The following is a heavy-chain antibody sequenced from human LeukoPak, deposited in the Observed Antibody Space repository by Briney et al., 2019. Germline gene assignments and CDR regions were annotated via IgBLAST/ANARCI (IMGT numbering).Heavy chain of an antibody. D-gene: IGHD6-13*01. J-gene: IGHJ1*01. V-gene: IGHV3-23*01. CDR3: AKGSRRAAAFSGSLLIQH. CDR1: GSTFSSYA. CDR2: ISGSGGST. Sequence: GGSLRLSGAASGSTFSSYAMSWVRQAPGEGLEWVSAISGSGGSTYYADSVKGRFTISRDNSKNTLYLQMNSLRAEDTAVYYCAKGSRRAAAFSGSLLIQHWGQGTLVTVSS.